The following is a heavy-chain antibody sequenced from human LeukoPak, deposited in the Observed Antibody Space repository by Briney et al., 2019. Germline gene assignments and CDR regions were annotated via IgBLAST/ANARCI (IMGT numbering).Heavy chain of an antibody. Sequence: GASVKVSCKASGYTFIGNYMHWVRQAPGQGLEWMGWINPNSGGTNYAQKFQGRVTMTRDTSTSTVYMELSSLRSEDTAVYYCAREIGPRQLHLWGSAFDYWGQGTLVTVSS. CDR2: INPNSGGT. J-gene: IGHJ4*02. CDR1: GYTFIGNY. V-gene: IGHV1-2*02. D-gene: IGHD5-18*01. CDR3: AREIGPRQLHLWGSAFDY.